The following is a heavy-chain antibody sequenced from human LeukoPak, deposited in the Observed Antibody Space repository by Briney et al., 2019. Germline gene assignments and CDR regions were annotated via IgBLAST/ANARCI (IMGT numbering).Heavy chain of an antibody. CDR3: ARDGGQQLVPNWFDP. CDR2: IYYSGST. V-gene: IGHV4-30-4*08. Sequence: SETLSLTCTVSGGSISSGDYYWSWIRQPPGKGLEWIGYIYYSGSTYYNPSLKSRVTISVDTSKNQFSLKLSSVTAADTAVYYCARDGGQQLVPNWFDPWGQGTLVTVSS. CDR1: GGSISSGDYY. J-gene: IGHJ5*02. D-gene: IGHD6-13*01.